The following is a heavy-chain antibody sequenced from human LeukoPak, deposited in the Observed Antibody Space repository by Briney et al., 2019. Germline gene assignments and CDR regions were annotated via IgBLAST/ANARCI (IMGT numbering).Heavy chain of an antibody. CDR3: AKDKGDFWSGHHY. CDR2: ITGSGGNT. V-gene: IGHV3-23*01. J-gene: IGHJ4*02. D-gene: IGHD3-3*01. Sequence: GGSLRLSCAASGFTFSNYAMNWVRQAPGKGLEWVSSITGSGGNTYYADSVKGRFTISRDNSKNTLYLQMSSLRAEDTAVYYCAKDKGDFWSGHHYWGQGTLVTVSS. CDR1: GFTFSNYA.